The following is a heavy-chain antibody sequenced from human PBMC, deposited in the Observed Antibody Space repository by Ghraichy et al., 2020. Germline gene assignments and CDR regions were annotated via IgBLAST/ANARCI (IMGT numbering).Heavy chain of an antibody. D-gene: IGHD4-17*01. V-gene: IGHV4-4*07. CDR3: ARVREGRYGSDYFDT. CDR2: IYSSGSF. Sequence: SETLSLTCTVSGGSMTSYWSWIRQSAGKGLEWIGRIYSSGSFNYNASLRSRVTLSVDTSKNQFSLNLKSVTAADTAVYDCARVREGRYGSDYFDTWSQGIVVTVSS. J-gene: IGHJ4*02. CDR1: GGSMTSY.